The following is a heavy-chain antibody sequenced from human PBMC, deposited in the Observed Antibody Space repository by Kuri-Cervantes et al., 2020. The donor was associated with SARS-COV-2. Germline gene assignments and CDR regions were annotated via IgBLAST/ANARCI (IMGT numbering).Heavy chain of an antibody. Sequence: ASVKVSCKTSGYTFTRYAISWVRQAPGQGLEWMGCITAFNGNTKYTQKLQGRVTFTIDPSIDTAYMELRSLRSDDTAVYYCARDLPYGGGDCYSADFTYFDYWGQGTLVTVSS. J-gene: IGHJ4*02. D-gene: IGHD2-21*01. CDR3: ARDLPYGGGDCYSADFTYFDY. V-gene: IGHV1-18*01. CDR1: GYTFTRYA. CDR2: ITAFNGNT.